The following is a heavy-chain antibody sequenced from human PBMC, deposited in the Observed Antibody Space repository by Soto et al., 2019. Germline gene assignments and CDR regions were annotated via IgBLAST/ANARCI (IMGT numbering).Heavy chain of an antibody. D-gene: IGHD3-9*01. Sequence: ESGGDLVQPGGSLRLSCAASGFTFTSYAMSWIRQAPGKGLEWVSAITGGGDNTYYADSVTGRLTICRDNSKNTLYLQMNSLRAEDTAFYYCTQDGGSRDWLTVNWGQGTRVTVSS. J-gene: IGHJ4*02. V-gene: IGHV3-23*01. CDR1: GFTFTSYA. CDR2: ITGGGDNT. CDR3: TQDGGSRDWLTVN.